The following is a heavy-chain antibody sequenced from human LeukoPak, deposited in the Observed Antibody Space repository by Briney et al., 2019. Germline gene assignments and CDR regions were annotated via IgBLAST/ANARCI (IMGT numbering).Heavy chain of an antibody. J-gene: IGHJ4*02. CDR3: ATNYHYDSSEYYWFGALDY. CDR1: GGTFSSYA. Sequence: SVKVSCKASGGTFSSYAISWVRQAPGQGLEWMGRIIPILGIANYAQKFQGRVTITADKSTSTAYMELSSLRSEDTAVYYCATNYHYDSSEYYWFGALDYWGQGTLVTVSS. V-gene: IGHV1-69*04. D-gene: IGHD3-22*01. CDR2: IIPILGIA.